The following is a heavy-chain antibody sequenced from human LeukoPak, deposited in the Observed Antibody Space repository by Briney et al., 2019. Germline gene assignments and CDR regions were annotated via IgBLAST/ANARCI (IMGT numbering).Heavy chain of an antibody. CDR1: GFTFRDFA. J-gene: IGHJ4*02. V-gene: IGHV3-23*01. CDR3: VKDAPLPFDF. CDR2: ISGDAHST. Sequence: GGSLRLSCAASGFTFRDFAMSWVRQAPGKGLEWVSAISGDAHSTYYADSLKGRFTISRDNSKNTPYLQMNSLRAADTATYFCVKDAPLPFDFWGQGALVIVSS.